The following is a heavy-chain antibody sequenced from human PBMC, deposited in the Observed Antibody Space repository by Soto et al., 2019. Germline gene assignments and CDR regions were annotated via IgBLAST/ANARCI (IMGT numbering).Heavy chain of an antibody. CDR1: GFRFSVYN. J-gene: IGHJ6*02. V-gene: IGHV3-21*01. CDR3: ARVVYFDRSAYGL. D-gene: IGHD3-22*01. Sequence: GGSLRLSCAASGFRFSVYNMNLVRQSPGKGLEWVSSISGDSNYIYYADSVQGRFTISRENAKNSVYLQMNRLRAEDTAVYYCARVVYFDRSAYGLWGQGTRFTVSS. CDR2: ISGDSNYI.